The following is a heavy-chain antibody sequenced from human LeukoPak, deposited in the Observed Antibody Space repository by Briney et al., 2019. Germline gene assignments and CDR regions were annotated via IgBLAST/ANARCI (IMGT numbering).Heavy chain of an antibody. V-gene: IGHV3-74*01. CDR2: TNSDGSST. Sequence: PGGSLRLSCAASGFTFSSYWMHWVRQAPGKGLVWVSRTNSDGSSTSYADSVKGRFTISRDNAKNTLYLQMNSLRAEDTAVYYCARPNYYDSSGYPFSYWGQGTPVTVSS. CDR3: ARPNYYDSSGYPFSY. CDR1: GFTFSSYW. J-gene: IGHJ4*02. D-gene: IGHD3-22*01.